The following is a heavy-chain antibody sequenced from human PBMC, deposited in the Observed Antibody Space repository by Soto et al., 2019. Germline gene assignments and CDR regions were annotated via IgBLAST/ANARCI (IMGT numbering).Heavy chain of an antibody. CDR3: ARERANPPDYFDY. Sequence: PSETLSLTCTVSVYSISSDDYYWIGIRQPRGEGGGGIRYIYYARRTSYTPSLGGRLTISVDPSNSPFSLRLSSVSAADTAVYYCARERANPPDYFDYWGQGTLVPVS. J-gene: IGHJ4*02. CDR2: IYYARRT. CDR1: VYSISSDDYY. V-gene: IGHV4-30-4*01.